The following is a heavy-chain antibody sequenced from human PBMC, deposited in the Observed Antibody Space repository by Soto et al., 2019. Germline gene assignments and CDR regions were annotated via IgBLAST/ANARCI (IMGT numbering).Heavy chain of an antibody. V-gene: IGHV3-23*01. Sequence: EVQLLESGGGLVQPGGSLRLSCAASGFTFSSYAMSWVRQAPGKGLEWVSAISGSGGSTYYADSVKGRFTISSDNSKNTLYLQMNSLRAEDTAVYYCAKMTLSKVEWLLHYYYYGMDVWGQGTTVTVSS. CDR3: AKMTLSKVEWLLHYYYYGMDV. D-gene: IGHD3-3*01. CDR1: GFTFSSYA. CDR2: ISGSGGST. J-gene: IGHJ6*02.